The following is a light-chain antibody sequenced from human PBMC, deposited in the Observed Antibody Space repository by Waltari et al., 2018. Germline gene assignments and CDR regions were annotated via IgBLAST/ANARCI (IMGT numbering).Light chain of an antibody. CDR1: SSDVGGYNY. V-gene: IGLV2-14*01. CDR2: EVS. J-gene: IGLJ1*01. Sequence: QSALTQPASVSGSPGQSITISCTGTSSDVGGYNYVSWYQQHPGKAPKLMIYEVSNRPSGVSNRFSGSKSGNTASLTISGRQAEDEADYYCSSYTSSSTQVFGTGTKVTVL. CDR3: SSYTSSSTQV.